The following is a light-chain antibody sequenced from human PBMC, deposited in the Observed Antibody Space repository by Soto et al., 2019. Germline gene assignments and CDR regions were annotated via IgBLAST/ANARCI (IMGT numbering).Light chain of an antibody. Sequence: VLTQSPATLSLSPGERATLSCSASQSISTYLAWYQQKPGQAPRLLIYDASNRATGIPARFSGSGSGTDFTLTISSLEPEDFAVYYCQQRSNWPPITFGQGTRLEIK. J-gene: IGKJ5*01. CDR3: QQRSNWPPIT. CDR1: QSISTY. V-gene: IGKV3-11*01. CDR2: DAS.